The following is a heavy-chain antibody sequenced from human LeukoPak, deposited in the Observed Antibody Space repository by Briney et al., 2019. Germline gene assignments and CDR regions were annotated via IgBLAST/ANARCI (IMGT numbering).Heavy chain of an antibody. CDR1: GFTFSIYS. CDR3: ARDRGYFDN. V-gene: IGHV3-21*01. Sequence: GGSLGLSCAASGFTFSIYSMNWVRQAPGKGLEWLSSITSSSNYIYYADSVKGRFTISRDNVQNSLYLQMNSLRAEDTATYYCARDRGYFDNWGQGTLVTVSS. J-gene: IGHJ4*02. CDR2: ITSSSNYI.